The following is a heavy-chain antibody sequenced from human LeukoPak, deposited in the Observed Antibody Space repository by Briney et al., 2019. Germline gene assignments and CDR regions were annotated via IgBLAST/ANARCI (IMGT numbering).Heavy chain of an antibody. Sequence: GGSLRLSCAASGFTFSDHDMDWVRQAPGKGLEWVGRIRKKANCYTTEYAASVKGRFTISRDDSQNSLYLQMNGLTAEDTAVYYCARLVGANNWGQGTLVIVSS. CDR3: ARLVGANN. CDR2: IRKKANCYTT. J-gene: IGHJ4*02. D-gene: IGHD1-26*01. CDR1: GFTFSDHD. V-gene: IGHV3-72*01.